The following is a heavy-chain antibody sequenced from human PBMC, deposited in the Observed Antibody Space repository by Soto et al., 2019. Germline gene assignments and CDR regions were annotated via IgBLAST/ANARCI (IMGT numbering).Heavy chain of an antibody. V-gene: IGHV4-31*03. J-gene: IGHJ6*02. D-gene: IGHD3-3*01. Sequence: SETLSLTCTVSGGSISSGGYYWSWIRQHPGKGLEWIGYIYYSGSTYYNPSLKSRVTISVDTSKNQFSLKLSSVTAADTAVYYCAREAGGFGVVITYMYEYYGMDVWGQGTTVT. CDR1: GGSISSGGYY. CDR2: IYYSGST. CDR3: AREAGGFGVVITYMYEYYGMDV.